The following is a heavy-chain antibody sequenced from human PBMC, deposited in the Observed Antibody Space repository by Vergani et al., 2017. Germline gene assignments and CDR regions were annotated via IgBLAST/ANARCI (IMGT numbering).Heavy chain of an antibody. V-gene: IGHV1-69*01. J-gene: IGHJ6*02. CDR3: ARELRLGEITDGMDV. CDR2: IIPIFGPA. D-gene: IGHD3-16*01. CDR1: GGPSSSSA. Sequence: QMQLVQSGPEVKKTRSSVKVSCQASGGPSSSSAISWVRQAPGQGLQWMGGIIPIFGPANYAQKFQGIVTITADESTSTAYMELSSLRSEDTAVYYCARELRLGEITDGMDVWGQGTTVTVSS.